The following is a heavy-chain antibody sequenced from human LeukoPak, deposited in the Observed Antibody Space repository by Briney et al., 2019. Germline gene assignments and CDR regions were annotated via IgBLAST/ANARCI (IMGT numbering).Heavy chain of an antibody. CDR2: INHSGST. J-gene: IGHJ5*02. V-gene: IGHV4-34*01. D-gene: IGHD3-10*01. CDR3: ARGRRFTMVRGVSNQNWFDP. CDR1: GGSFSGYY. Sequence: SETLSLTCAVYGGSFSGYYWSWIRQPPGKGLEWIGEINHSGSTNYNPSLKSGVTISVDTSKNQFSLKLSSVTAADTAVYYCARGRRFTMVRGVSNQNWFDPWGQGTLVTVSS.